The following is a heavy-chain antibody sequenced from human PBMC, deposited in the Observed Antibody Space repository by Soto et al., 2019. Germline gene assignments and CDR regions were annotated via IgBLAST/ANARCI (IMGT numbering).Heavy chain of an antibody. CDR2: ISGSGGST. CDR3: EKVLVRDEHTYYYDSSGYYYFDY. CDR1: GFTFSSYA. J-gene: IGHJ4*02. V-gene: IGHV3-23*01. D-gene: IGHD3-22*01. Sequence: EVQRLESGGGLVQPGGSLRLSCAASGFTFSSYAMSWVRQAPGKGLEWVSAISGSGGSTYYADSVKGRFTISRDNSKNTLYLQMNSLRAEDTAVYYCEKVLVRDEHTYYYDSSGYYYFDYWGQGTLVTVSS.